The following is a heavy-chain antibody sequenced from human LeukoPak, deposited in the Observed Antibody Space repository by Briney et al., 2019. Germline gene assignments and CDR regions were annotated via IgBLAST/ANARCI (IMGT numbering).Heavy chain of an antibody. CDR2: TYYRSKWSN. Sequence: SQTLSLTCAISGDSVSSNSATWNWIRQSPSRGLEWLGRTYYRSKWSNDYAVSVKGRIMINPDTSKNQFSLQLNSVTPEDTAVYYCVRDYKGIAVSAAFDIWGQGTMVTVSS. D-gene: IGHD6-19*01. J-gene: IGHJ3*02. CDR3: VRDYKGIAVSAAFDI. CDR1: GDSVSSNSAT. V-gene: IGHV6-1*01.